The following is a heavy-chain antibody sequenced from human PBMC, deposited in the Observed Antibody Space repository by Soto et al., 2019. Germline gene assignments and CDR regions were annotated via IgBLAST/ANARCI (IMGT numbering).Heavy chain of an antibody. Sequence: EVQLVESGGGLVKPGGSLSLSCAASGFTFSSYSMNWVRQAAGKGLEWVSSISSTSSYIYYADSVRGRFTISRDNAKNSLYLQLNSLRAEDTAVYYCARDPSYFDFWGQGTLVTVSS. CDR3: ARDPSYFDF. CDR2: ISSTSSYI. V-gene: IGHV3-21*02. CDR1: GFTFSSYS. J-gene: IGHJ4*02.